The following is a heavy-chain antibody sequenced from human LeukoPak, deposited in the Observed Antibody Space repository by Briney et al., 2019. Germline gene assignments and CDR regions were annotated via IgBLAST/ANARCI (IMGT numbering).Heavy chain of an antibody. D-gene: IGHD4-17*01. CDR1: GGSFSGYY. V-gene: IGHV4-34*01. CDR2: INHSGST. CDR3: ARAPRPANDYGDYYYYYGMDV. Sequence: SETLSLTCAVYGGSFSGYYWSWIRRPPGKGLEWIGEINHSGSTNYNPSLKSRVTISVDTSKNQFSLKLSSVTAADTAVYYCARAPRPANDYGDYYYYYGMDVWGQGTTVTVSS. J-gene: IGHJ6*02.